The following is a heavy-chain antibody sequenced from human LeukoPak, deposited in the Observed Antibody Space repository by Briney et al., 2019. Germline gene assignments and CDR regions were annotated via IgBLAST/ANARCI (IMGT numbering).Heavy chain of an antibody. Sequence: NPSETLSLTCTVPGGSVGSGSYYWDWIRQTAGKGLEWIGRIHTSGSAKYSPSLKSRLTILIDTSSNQVSLNLSSVTAADTAIYYCARHGQSSDYWGPGTVVTVSS. V-gene: IGHV4-61*02. CDR3: ARHGQSSDY. D-gene: IGHD3/OR15-3a*01. CDR1: GGSVGSGSYY. CDR2: IHTSGSA. J-gene: IGHJ4*02.